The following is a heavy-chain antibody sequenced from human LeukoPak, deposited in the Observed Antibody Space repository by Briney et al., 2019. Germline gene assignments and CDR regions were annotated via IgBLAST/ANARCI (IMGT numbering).Heavy chain of an antibody. J-gene: IGHJ4*02. CDR1: GGSISSSSYY. V-gene: IGHV4-39*07. CDR2: IYYRGST. Sequence: SETLSLTCTVSGGSISSSSYYWGWIRQPPGKGLEWIGSIYYRGSTYYNPSLKSRVTISVDTSKNQFSLKLSSVTAADTAVYYCAREKVLEWLPNPYYFDYWGQGTLVTVSS. CDR3: AREKVLEWLPNPYYFDY. D-gene: IGHD3-3*01.